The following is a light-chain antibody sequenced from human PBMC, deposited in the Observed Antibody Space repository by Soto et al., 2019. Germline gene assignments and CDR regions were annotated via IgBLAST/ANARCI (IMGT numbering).Light chain of an antibody. J-gene: IGKJ5*01. CDR2: DAS. CDR1: QSVSSY. Sequence: EIVLTHSPATLSLSPWERATLSCWASQSVSSYLAWYQQKPGQAPRLLIYDASNRATGIPARFSGSGSGTDFTLTISSLEPEDFAVYYCQQRSNWPPITFGHGTRLEIK. V-gene: IGKV3-11*01. CDR3: QQRSNWPPIT.